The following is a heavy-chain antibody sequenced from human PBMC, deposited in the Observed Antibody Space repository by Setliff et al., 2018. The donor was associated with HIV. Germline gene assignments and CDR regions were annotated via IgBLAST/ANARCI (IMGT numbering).Heavy chain of an antibody. V-gene: IGHV1-18*01. CDR3: ARYGSGWPLWYFDL. CDR2: ISAYNGNT. CDR1: GYTFTNYG. Sequence: ASVKVSCKASGYTFTNYGISWVRQAPGQGLEWMGWISAYNGNTNYAQKLQGRVTMTTDTYTSTAYMELRSLRSDDTAVYYCARYGSGWPLWYFDLWGRGTLVTVSS. J-gene: IGHJ2*01. D-gene: IGHD6-19*01.